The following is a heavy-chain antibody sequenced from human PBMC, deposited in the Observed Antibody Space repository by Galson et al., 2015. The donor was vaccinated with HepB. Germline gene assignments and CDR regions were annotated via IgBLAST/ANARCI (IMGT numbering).Heavy chain of an antibody. CDR2: ISPDGSRT. V-gene: IGHV3-30-3*01. D-gene: IGHD3-9*01. J-gene: IGHJ4*02. Sequence: SLRLSCAASGSTFSAYNMHWGRQAPVKGLEWLAIISPDGSRTFYADSVRGQFTISRDNSKNTLFLQVDGLRPEDTAMYYCARDFEWNFDLWGQGTLVTVSS. CDR1: GSTFSAYN. CDR3: ARDFEWNFDL.